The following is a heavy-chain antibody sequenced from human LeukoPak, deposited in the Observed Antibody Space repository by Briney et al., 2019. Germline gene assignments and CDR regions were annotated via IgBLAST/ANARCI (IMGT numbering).Heavy chain of an antibody. Sequence: GGSLRLSCAASGFTFSSYWMHWVRQAPGKGLVWVSRINSDGSTTNYADSVRGRFTISRDNAKNTLYLQMSSLRAEDTAVYYCARGSALVTPSTLDYWGQGTLVIVSS. CDR3: ARGSALVTPSTLDY. J-gene: IGHJ4*02. CDR1: GFTFSSYW. V-gene: IGHV3-74*01. D-gene: IGHD4-23*01. CDR2: INSDGSTT.